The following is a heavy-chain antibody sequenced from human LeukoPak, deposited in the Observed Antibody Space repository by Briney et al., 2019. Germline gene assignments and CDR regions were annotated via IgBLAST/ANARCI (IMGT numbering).Heavy chain of an antibody. D-gene: IGHD2-15*01. J-gene: IGHJ4*02. Sequence: GASVKFSCKASGYTFTSYAMHWVRQAPGQRLEWMGWINAGNGNTKYSQKFQGRVTITRDTSASTAYMELSSLRSEDTAVYYCARGSLYRYCSGGSCYLGYWGQGTLVTVSS. CDR2: INAGNGNT. CDR3: ARGSLYRYCSGGSCYLGY. CDR1: GYTFTSYA. V-gene: IGHV1-3*01.